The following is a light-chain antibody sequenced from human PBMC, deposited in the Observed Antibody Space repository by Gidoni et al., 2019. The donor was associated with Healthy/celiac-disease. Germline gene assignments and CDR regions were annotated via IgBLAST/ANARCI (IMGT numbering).Light chain of an antibody. CDR1: SSDVGSYNL. CDR2: EVS. J-gene: IGLJ3*02. V-gene: IGLV2-23*02. CDR3: CSYAGRGM. Sequence: QSALTQPASASGSPGQSITISCTGSSSDVGSYNLVSWYQQHPGKAPKLMIYEVSKRPSGVSNRFSGSKSGNTASLTISGLRAEDEADYYCCSYAGRGMFGGGTKLTVL.